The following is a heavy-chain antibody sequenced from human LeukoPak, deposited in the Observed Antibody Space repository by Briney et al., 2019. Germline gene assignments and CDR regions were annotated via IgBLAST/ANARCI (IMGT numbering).Heavy chain of an antibody. V-gene: IGHV3-7*03. CDR2: IKQHGSEK. D-gene: IGHD2-21*01. CDR3: ARDFTYCGGDCYSGWPMGF. Sequence: GGSLRLSCVVSGFTFSNYWMSWVRQAPGKGLEWVANIKQHGSEKYYVDSVKGRFTISRDNAKNSPYLQMNSLRAEDTAVYYCARDFTYCGGDCYSGWPMGFWGQGTLVTVSS. CDR1: GFTFSNYW. J-gene: IGHJ4*02.